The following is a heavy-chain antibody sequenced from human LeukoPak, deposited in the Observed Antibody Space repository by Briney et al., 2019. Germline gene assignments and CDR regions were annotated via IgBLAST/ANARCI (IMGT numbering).Heavy chain of an antibody. D-gene: IGHD6-19*01. CDR1: GFTFSNAW. J-gene: IGHJ4*02. CDR3: TTAAGEYSSGWYRGDFDY. CDR2: IKSKTDGGTT. V-gene: IGHV3-15*01. Sequence: GGSLRLSCAASGFTFSNAWMSWVRQAPGKGLEWVGRIKSKTDGGTTDYAAPVKGRFTISRDDSKNTLYLQVNSLKTEDTAVYYCTTAAGEYSSGWYRGDFDYWGQGTLVTVSS.